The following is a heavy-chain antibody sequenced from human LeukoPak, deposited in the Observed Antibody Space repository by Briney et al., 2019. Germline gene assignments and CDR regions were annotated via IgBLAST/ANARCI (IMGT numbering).Heavy chain of an antibody. V-gene: IGHV4-34*01. CDR3: ARDQYYYDSSGYYPFDY. Sequence: SETLSLTCAVYGGSFSGYYWSWIRQPPGKGLEWIGSIYYSGSTYYNPSFKSRVTISVDTSKNQFSLKLSSVTAADTAVYYCARDQYYYDSSGYYPFDYWGQGTLVTVSS. CDR1: GGSFSGYY. J-gene: IGHJ4*02. D-gene: IGHD3-22*01. CDR2: IYYSGST.